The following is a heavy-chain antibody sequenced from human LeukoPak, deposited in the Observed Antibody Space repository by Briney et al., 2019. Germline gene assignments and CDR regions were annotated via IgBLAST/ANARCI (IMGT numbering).Heavy chain of an antibody. Sequence: SETLSLTCAVYGESFSGYYWTWIRQPPGKGLEWIGEIDHGGSNKYNPSLKSRVTISADTSKNQFSLKVSSVTAADTAVYYCARRPRDSGSDDGPSGLDYWGQGNLVTVSS. CDR2: IDHGGSN. J-gene: IGHJ4*02. CDR3: ARRPRDSGSDDGPSGLDY. D-gene: IGHD1-26*01. V-gene: IGHV4-34*01. CDR1: GESFSGYY.